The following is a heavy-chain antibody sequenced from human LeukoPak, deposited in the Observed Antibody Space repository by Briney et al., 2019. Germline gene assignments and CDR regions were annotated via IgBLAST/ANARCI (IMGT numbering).Heavy chain of an antibody. V-gene: IGHV3-21*01. Sequence: GGSLRLSCAASGFTFSSYSMNWVRQAPGKGLEWVSSITSGSTYKKYADSVKGRFTISRDNAKNSLYLQMNSLRAEDTSVYYCVRAARPYYDSSDYYSSWGQGTLVTVSS. CDR1: GFTFSSYS. CDR2: ITSGSTYK. CDR3: VRAARPYYDSSDYYSS. D-gene: IGHD3-22*01. J-gene: IGHJ5*02.